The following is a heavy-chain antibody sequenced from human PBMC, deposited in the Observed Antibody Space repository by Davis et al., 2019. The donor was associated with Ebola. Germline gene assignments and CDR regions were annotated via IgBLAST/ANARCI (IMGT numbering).Heavy chain of an antibody. V-gene: IGHV4-59*01. J-gene: IGHJ5*02. CDR1: GGSISSYY. CDR2: SYYSGST. CDR3: ARDHDPKGFDP. Sequence: SETLSLTCTVSGGSISSYYWSWIRQPPGKGLEWIGYSYYSGSTNYNPSLKSRVTISVDTSKNQFSLKLSSVTAADTAVYYCARDHDPKGFDPWGQGTLVTVSS. D-gene: IGHD3-3*01.